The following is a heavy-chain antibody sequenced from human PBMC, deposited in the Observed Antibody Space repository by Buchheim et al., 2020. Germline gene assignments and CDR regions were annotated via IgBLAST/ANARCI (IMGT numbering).Heavy chain of an antibody. V-gene: IGHV4-34*01. J-gene: IGHJ6*02. CDR2: INHSGST. Sequence: QVQLQQWGAGLLKPSETLSLTCAVYGGSFSGYYWSWIRQPPGKGLEWIGEINHSGSTNYNPSLKSRVTISVDTSKNQFSLKLSSVTAADTAVYYCARGRLCSGGSCYYYGMDVWGQGT. CDR1: GGSFSGYY. CDR3: ARGRLCSGGSCYYYGMDV. D-gene: IGHD2-15*01.